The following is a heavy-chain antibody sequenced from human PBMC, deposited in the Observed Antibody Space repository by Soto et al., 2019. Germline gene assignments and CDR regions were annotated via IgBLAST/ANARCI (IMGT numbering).Heavy chain of an antibody. CDR2: IYYSGST. Sequence: SETLSLTCTVSGGSISSGGYYWSWIRQHPGKGPEWIGYIYYSGSTYYNPSLKSRVTISVDTSKNQFSLKLSSVTAADMAVYYCARALLTGYGMDVWGQGTTVTVSS. J-gene: IGHJ6*02. V-gene: IGHV4-31*03. CDR1: GGSISSGGYY. CDR3: ARALLTGYGMDV. D-gene: IGHD1-20*01.